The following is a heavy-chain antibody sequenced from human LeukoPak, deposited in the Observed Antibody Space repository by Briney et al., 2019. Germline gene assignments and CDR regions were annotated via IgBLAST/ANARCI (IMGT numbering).Heavy chain of an antibody. D-gene: IGHD2-15*01. CDR2: IKQDVSQE. J-gene: IGHJ6*03. V-gene: IGHV3-7*01. Sequence: GGSLRLSCAASGFTFSSYWMTWVRQAPGKGLEWVANIKQDVSQEYYVDSVKGRFTISRDNAKNSLYLQMNSLRAEDTAVYYCARGPVRYCSGGSCYSGPDYYYYYMDVWGKGTTVTISS. CDR1: GFTFSSYW. CDR3: ARGPVRYCSGGSCYSGPDYYYYYMDV.